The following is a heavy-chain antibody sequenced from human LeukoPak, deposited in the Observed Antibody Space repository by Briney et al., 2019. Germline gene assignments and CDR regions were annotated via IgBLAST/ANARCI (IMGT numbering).Heavy chain of an antibody. D-gene: IGHD3-10*01. J-gene: IGHJ6*03. Sequence: ATVEISCKVSGYTFTDYYMHWVPQSPGKGLEWMGLVDPEDGETIYAEKFQGRVTITADTSTDTAYMDLSSLRCEDTAVYYCATAAMVPMDVWGKGTTVTVSS. CDR2: VDPEDGET. CDR3: ATAAMVPMDV. CDR1: GYTFTDYY. V-gene: IGHV1-69-2*01.